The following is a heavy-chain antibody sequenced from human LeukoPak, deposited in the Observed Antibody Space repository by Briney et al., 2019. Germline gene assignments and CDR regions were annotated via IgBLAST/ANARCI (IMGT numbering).Heavy chain of an antibody. CDR1: GFTFSGSW. V-gene: IGHV3-74*01. CDR2: IIGDGSVT. D-gene: IGHD2-21*02. Sequence: GGSLRLSCAASGFTFSGSWMHLVRQTSGKGLVWVSRIIGDGSVTSYADSVKGRFTISRDNAKNTVYLQMNSLRDEDTAVYYCARFVMVTAGDYWGQGTLVTVSS. J-gene: IGHJ4*02. CDR3: ARFVMVTAGDY.